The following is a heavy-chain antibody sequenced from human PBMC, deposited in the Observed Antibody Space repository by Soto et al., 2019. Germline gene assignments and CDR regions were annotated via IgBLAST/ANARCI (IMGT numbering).Heavy chain of an antibody. J-gene: IGHJ5*02. CDR2: IYYSGST. CDR3: ARRYSSSWDNWFDP. V-gene: IGHV4-39*01. Sequence: SETLSLTCTVSGGSISSSSYYWGWIRQPPGKGLEWIGSIYYSGSTYYNPSLKSRVTISVDTSKNQFSLKLSSVTAADTAVYYCARRYSSSWDNWFDPWGQGTLVTVSS. D-gene: IGHD6-13*01. CDR1: GGSISSSSYY.